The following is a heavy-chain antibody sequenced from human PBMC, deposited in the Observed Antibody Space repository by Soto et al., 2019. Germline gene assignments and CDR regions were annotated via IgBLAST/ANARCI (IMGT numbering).Heavy chain of an antibody. J-gene: IGHJ5*02. Sequence: GGSLRLSCAASGFDFSSYAMSWVRQAPGKGLECISLISGTGVPTLYAESVKGRFSVSRDNSKDTLFLEMNNLGVDDTAMYYCAKPLCSSSSCFFLWVDPWGPGTLVTVSS. V-gene: IGHV3-23*01. CDR3: AKPLCSSSSCFFLWVDP. CDR2: ISGTGVPT. D-gene: IGHD2-2*01. CDR1: GFDFSSYA.